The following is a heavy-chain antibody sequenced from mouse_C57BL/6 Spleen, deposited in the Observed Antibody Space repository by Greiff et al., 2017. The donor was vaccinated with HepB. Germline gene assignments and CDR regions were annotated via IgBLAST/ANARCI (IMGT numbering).Heavy chain of an antibody. CDR2: INPSNGGT. D-gene: IGHD1-1*01. J-gene: IGHJ4*01. V-gene: IGHV1-53*01. Sequence: QVQLQQPGTELVKPGASVKLSCKASGYTFTSYWMHWVKQRPGQGLEWIGNINPSNGGTNYNEKFKSKATLTVDKSSSTAYMQLSSLTSEDSAVYYCAREEKTVYYGSRGDCYAMDYWGQGTSVTVSS. CDR1: GYTFTSYW. CDR3: AREEKTVYYGSRGDCYAMDY.